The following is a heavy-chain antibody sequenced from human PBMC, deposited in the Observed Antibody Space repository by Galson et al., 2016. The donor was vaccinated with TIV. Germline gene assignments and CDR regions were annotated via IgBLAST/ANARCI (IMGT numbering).Heavy chain of an antibody. CDR2: FNPDSGAT. Sequence: SVKVSCKASGYIFINYYIHWVRQAPGQGLEWLGWFNPDSGATQYAQKFQGRVTMTRDTSISTAYMELRRLISDDTAVYYYSRVNWARAFDDGGQGTQVTVSS. D-gene: IGHD7-27*01. CDR1: GYIFINYY. V-gene: IGHV1-2*02. J-gene: IGHJ4*02. CDR3: SRVNWARAFDD.